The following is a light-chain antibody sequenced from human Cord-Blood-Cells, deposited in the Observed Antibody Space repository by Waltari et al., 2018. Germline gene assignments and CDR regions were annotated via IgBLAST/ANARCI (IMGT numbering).Light chain of an antibody. V-gene: IGLV2-14*04. CDR2: DVS. CDR3: SSYTSSSTLVV. Sequence: CTGTSSDVGGYNYVSWYQQHPGKAPKLMIYDVSNRPSGVSNRFSGSKSGNTASLTISGLQAEDEADYYCSSYTSSSTLVVFGGGTKLTVL. CDR1: SSDVGGYNY. J-gene: IGLJ2*01.